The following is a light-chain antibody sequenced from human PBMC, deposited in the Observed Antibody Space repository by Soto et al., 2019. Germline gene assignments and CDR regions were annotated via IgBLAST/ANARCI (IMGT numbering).Light chain of an antibody. CDR2: DAS. CDR3: QQYNSPMYT. Sequence: GDRVTITCRASQSISIWLAWYQQKPGKAPKLLIYDASSLESGVLSRFSGSGSGTEFTLTISSLQPDDFATYYCQQYNSPMYTFGQGTKLEIK. CDR1: QSISIW. V-gene: IGKV1-5*01. J-gene: IGKJ2*01.